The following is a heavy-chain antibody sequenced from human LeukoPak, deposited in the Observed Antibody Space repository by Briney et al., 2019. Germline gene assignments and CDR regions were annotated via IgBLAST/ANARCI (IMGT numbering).Heavy chain of an antibody. CDR1: GFSLSTSGMC. D-gene: IGHD3-22*01. CDR2: IDWDDDK. V-gene: IGHV2-70*11. Sequence: SGPALVKPTQTLTLTCTFSGFSLSTSGMCVSWIRQPPGKALEWLARIDWDDDKYYSTSLKTRLTISKDTSKNQVVLTMTNMDPVDTATYYCARIRYDGSGYPPNFDYWGQGTLVTVSS. CDR3: ARIRYDGSGYPPNFDY. J-gene: IGHJ4*02.